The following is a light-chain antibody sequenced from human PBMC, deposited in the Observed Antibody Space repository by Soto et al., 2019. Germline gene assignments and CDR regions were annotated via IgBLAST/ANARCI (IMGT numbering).Light chain of an antibody. Sequence: EIVLTQSPGTLSLSPGERATLSCRASQSASSSYLAWYQQRPGQAPRLLIYGASSRATGIPDRFSGSGSGTDFTLTISSLQPEDFATYYCQQTYSTPPTFGQGTKVDIK. V-gene: IGKV3-20*01. CDR3: QQTYSTPPT. CDR2: GAS. J-gene: IGKJ1*01. CDR1: QSASSSY.